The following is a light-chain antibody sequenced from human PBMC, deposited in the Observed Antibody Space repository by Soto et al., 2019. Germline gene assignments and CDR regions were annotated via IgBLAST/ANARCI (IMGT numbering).Light chain of an antibody. V-gene: IGLV3-21*04. J-gene: IGLJ1*01. CDR3: QVWDSGSDQRV. Sequence: SYELTQPPSVSVAPGQTARITCGGNNIGSKNVQWYQQKPGQAPVLVIYYDTGRPSGIPERFSGSNSGNTATLTISRVEAGDEADYYCQVWDSGSDQRVFGTGTKVTVL. CDR1: NIGSKN. CDR2: YDT.